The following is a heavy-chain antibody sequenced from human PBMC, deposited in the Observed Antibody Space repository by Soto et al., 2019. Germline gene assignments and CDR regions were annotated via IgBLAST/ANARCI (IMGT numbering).Heavy chain of an antibody. CDR2: IKSKTDGRTT. J-gene: IGHJ6*02. Sequence: GGSLRLSCAASGFTFSNAGMNWVRQAPGKGLEWVGRIKSKTDGRTTDYAAPVKGRFTISRDDSKNTLYLQMNSLKTEDTAVYYCTTSRPNFWSGYYTSYYYYGMDVWGQGTTVTVSS. D-gene: IGHD3-3*01. V-gene: IGHV3-15*07. CDR3: TTSRPNFWSGYYTSYYYYGMDV. CDR1: GFTFSNAG.